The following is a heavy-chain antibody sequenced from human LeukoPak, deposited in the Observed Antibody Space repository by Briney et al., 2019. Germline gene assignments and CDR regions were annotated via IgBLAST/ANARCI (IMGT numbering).Heavy chain of an antibody. V-gene: IGHV1-69*04. CDR3: ASVDGITGTTLEY. J-gene: IGHJ4*02. D-gene: IGHD1-20*01. CDR2: INPILGIA. CDR1: GGTFSSYA. Sequence: SVKVSCKASGGTFSSYAISWVRQAPGQGLEWMGRINPILGIANYAQKFQGRVTITADKSTSTAYMELSSLRSEDTTVYYCASVDGITGTTLEYWGQGTLVTVSS.